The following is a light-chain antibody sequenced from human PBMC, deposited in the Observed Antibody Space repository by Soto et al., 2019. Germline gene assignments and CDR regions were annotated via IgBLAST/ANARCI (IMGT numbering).Light chain of an antibody. CDR2: EVS. CDR1: SSDVGGYNT. J-gene: IGLJ1*01. V-gene: IGLV2-14*01. Sequence: QSVLTQPASVSGSPGQSITISCIGTSSDVGGYNTVSWYQQHPGKAPKLMIYEVSNRPSGVSNRFSGSKSGDTASLTISGLQAEDEADYYCSSYTTRTTLYVFGTGTKSPS. CDR3: SSYTTRTTLYV.